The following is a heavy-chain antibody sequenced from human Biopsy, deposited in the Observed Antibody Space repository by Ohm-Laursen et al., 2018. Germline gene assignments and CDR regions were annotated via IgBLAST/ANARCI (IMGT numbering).Heavy chain of an antibody. Sequence: VKISCKASGGTFSNYAITWVRQAPGQGLEWMGRIIPLLDIPTYAQRFKGRVTITADKSTNTAYMELRSLRSDDMAVYYCARERGGYKRTDYWGQGTLVTVSS. CDR3: ARERGGYKRTDY. D-gene: IGHD5-24*01. V-gene: IGHV1-69*10. CDR2: IIPLLDIP. CDR1: GGTFSNYA. J-gene: IGHJ4*02.